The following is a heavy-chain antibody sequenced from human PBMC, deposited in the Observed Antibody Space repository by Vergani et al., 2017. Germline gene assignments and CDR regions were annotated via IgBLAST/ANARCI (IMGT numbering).Heavy chain of an antibody. J-gene: IGHJ4*02. CDR3: ALVLPAGGY. D-gene: IGHD3-10*01. V-gene: IGHV1-69*12. CDR2: IIPISGTA. CDR1: GGNFSSYA. Sequence: QVQLVQPGAEVKKPGSSVKVSCKASGGNFSSYAISWVRQAPGQGLELMGGIIPISGTANYAQKFQGRVTITADEATSTAYMELSSLRSEDTAVYYCALVLPAGGYWGQGTLVTVSS.